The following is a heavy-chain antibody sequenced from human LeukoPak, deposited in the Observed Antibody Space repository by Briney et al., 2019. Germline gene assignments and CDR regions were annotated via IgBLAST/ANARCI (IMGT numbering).Heavy chain of an antibody. Sequence: GGALRLSCAASGFPFSSYSMNLVRQTPGKGLERVSSISSGRSYIFCADSVKGRFTISRDNAKNSLYLQMNSLRAEDTAVYYCARGGSGKTQDDVFDIWGQGTMVTVSS. CDR1: GFPFSSYS. V-gene: IGHV3-21*06. CDR3: ARGGSGKTQDDVFDI. D-gene: IGHD3-10*01. J-gene: IGHJ3*02. CDR2: ISSGRSYI.